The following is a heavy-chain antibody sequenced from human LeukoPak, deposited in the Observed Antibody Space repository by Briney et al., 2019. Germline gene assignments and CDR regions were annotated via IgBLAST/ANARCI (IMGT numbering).Heavy chain of an antibody. D-gene: IGHD6-6*01. V-gene: IGHV4-39*01. CDR3: ARLGLGSSRDY. J-gene: IGHJ4*02. Sequence: SETLSLTCTVSGGSITSSTYFWGWIRQPPGEGLEWIGSISYSGSTYYNPSLKSRVTISVDTSKNQFSLKLSSVTAADTAVYYCARLGLGSSRDYWGQGTLVTVSS. CDR2: ISYSGST. CDR1: GGSITSSTYF.